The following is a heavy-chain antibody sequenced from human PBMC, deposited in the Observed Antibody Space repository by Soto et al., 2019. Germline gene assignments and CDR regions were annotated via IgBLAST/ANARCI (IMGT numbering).Heavy chain of an antibody. Sequence: GGSLRLSCAASGFSFSSYTMTWVRQAPGKGLDWVSSINSISNYIYYADSVKGRFTISRDNAKNSLYLQMNALRDDDTAVYYCARAYGDYYYFDWWGQGTLVTVSS. CDR1: GFSFSSYT. J-gene: IGHJ4*02. CDR2: INSISNYI. V-gene: IGHV3-21*01. CDR3: ARAYGDYYYFDW. D-gene: IGHD4-17*01.